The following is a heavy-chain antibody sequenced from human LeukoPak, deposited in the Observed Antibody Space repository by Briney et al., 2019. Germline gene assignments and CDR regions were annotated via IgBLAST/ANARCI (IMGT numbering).Heavy chain of an antibody. V-gene: IGHV4-59*08. CDR1: GASISNYY. D-gene: IGHD2-2*01. J-gene: IGHJ4*02. CDR3: ARVGVPAAID. CDR2: VYSTGRT. Sequence: PSETLSLTCTVSGASISNYYWDWIRQPPGKGLEYIGYVYSTGRTSYNPSLESRVIISVDTSKSQFSLRLRSVTAADTAVYYRARVGVPAAIDWGQGTLVTVSS.